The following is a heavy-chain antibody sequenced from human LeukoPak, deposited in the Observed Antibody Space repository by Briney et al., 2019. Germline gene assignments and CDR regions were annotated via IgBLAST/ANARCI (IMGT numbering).Heavy chain of an antibody. V-gene: IGHV3-30-3*01. D-gene: IGHD6-13*01. Sequence: GGSLRLSCAASGFTFSSYAMHWVRQAPGKGLEWVAVISYDGSNKYYADSVKGRFTISRDNSKNTLYLQMNSLRAEDTAVYYCAREPSSTEAYFDYWGQGTLVTVSS. CDR2: ISYDGSNK. CDR3: AREPSSTEAYFDY. J-gene: IGHJ4*02. CDR1: GFTFSSYA.